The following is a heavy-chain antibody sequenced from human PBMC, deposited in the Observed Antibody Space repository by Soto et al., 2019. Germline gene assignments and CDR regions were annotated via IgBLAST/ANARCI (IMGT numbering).Heavy chain of an antibody. CDR1: GYSFTSYW. Sequence: PGESLKISCKGSGYSFTSYWIGWVRQMPGKGLEWMGIIYPGDSDTRYSPSFQGQVTISADKSISTAYLQWSSLKASDTAMYYCARQSGSSPDNYYYYGMDVWGQGTTVTVSS. J-gene: IGHJ6*02. D-gene: IGHD1-26*01. V-gene: IGHV5-51*01. CDR3: ARQSGSSPDNYYYYGMDV. CDR2: IYPGDSDT.